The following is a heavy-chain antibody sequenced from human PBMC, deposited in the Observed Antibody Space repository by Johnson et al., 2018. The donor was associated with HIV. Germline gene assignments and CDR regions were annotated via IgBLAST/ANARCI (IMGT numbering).Heavy chain of an antibody. CDR1: GCTFSRND. D-gene: IGHD2-15*01. CDR3: AKDNLKRTRGSDAFDI. CDR2: ISYDGNNK. Sequence: QVQLVESGGGLVQPGGSLRLSCEASGCTFSRNDMHWVRQGTGQGLEWVAVISYDGNNKYYADSVKGRVTISRDNSKNTLYLQMNSLRAEDTAMYYCAKDNLKRTRGSDAFDIWGQGTMVIVSS. V-gene: IGHV3-30*18. J-gene: IGHJ3*02.